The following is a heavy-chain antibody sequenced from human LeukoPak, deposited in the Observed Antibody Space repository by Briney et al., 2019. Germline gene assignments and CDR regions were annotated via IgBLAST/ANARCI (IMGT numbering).Heavy chain of an antibody. CDR1: GFTFRGYA. J-gene: IGHJ5*02. D-gene: IGHD6-19*01. Sequence: PGGSLRLSCAASGFTFRGYAMHWVRQAPGKGLEWVAVISYEGSNDYYADSVKGRFTISRDNSKNTLYLQMNSLKTEDTGVYFCAKDPVAGPGATTSWFEPWGQGTLVTVSA. V-gene: IGHV3-30*18. CDR2: ISYEGSND. CDR3: AKDPVAGPGATTSWFEP.